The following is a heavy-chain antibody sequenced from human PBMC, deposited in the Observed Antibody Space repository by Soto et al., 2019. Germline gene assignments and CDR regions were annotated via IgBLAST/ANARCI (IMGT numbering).Heavy chain of an antibody. CDR2: INAGNGNT. CDR3: ARDPSPKDIVVVPAAPGSIVSWFDP. V-gene: IGHV1-3*01. Sequence: ASLKVACKASGYTFTSYAMHWVRQAPGQRLEWMGWINAGNGNTKYSQKFQGRVTITRDTSASTAYMELSSLRSEDTAVYYCARDPSPKDIVVVPAAPGSIVSWFDPWGQGTLVTVSS. D-gene: IGHD2-2*01. J-gene: IGHJ5*02. CDR1: GYTFTSYA.